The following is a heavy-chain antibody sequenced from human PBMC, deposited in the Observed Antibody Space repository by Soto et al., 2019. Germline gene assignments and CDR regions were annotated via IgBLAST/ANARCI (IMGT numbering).Heavy chain of an antibody. CDR2: TSYDGSNK. V-gene: IGHV3-30*18. CDR1: GFTFSLYG. J-gene: IGHJ6*02. Sequence: QLVESGGGVVQPGRSLRLSCAASGFTFSLYGMHWVRQAPGKGLEWVAVTSYDGSNKYYADSVKGRFTISRDNSKNTLYLQMNSLRAEDTAVYYCAKDPGYSGYDVYDYYYGMDVWGQGTTVTVSS. CDR3: AKDPGYSGYDVYDYYYGMDV. D-gene: IGHD5-12*01.